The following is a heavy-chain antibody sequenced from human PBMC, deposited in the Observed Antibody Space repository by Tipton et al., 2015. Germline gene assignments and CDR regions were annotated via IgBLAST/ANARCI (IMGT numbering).Heavy chain of an antibody. CDR2: VFYTGST. CDR3: ARMDILGNWFDP. J-gene: IGHJ5*02. D-gene: IGHD2-2*03. CDR1: GGSISSEY. V-gene: IGHV4-59*01. Sequence: TLSLTCTVSGGSISSEYWSWIRQPPGKGLEWIGYVFYTGSTYYNPSLESRVTISVDTFENQFSLKLSSVTAADTAVYYCARMDILGNWFDPWGQGTLVTVSS.